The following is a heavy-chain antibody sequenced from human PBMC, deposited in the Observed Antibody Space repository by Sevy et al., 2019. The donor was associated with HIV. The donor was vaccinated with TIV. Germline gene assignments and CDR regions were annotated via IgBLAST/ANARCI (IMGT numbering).Heavy chain of an antibody. J-gene: IGHJ4*01. V-gene: IGHV3-21*01. CDR2: ISGFSSYI. Sequence: GGSLRLSCAVSGFTFSIYTMNWVRQAPGKGLEWVSSISGFSSYIYYADSVKGRFTISRDNAKNSLYLQMNSLRAEDTAVYYCARDGGCTSTSCLLYFDYWGQGTLVTVSS. CDR1: GFTFSIYT. CDR3: ARDGGCTSTSCLLYFDY. D-gene: IGHD2-2*01.